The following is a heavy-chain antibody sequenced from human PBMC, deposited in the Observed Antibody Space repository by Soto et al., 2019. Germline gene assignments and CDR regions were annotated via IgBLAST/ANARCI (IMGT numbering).Heavy chain of an antibody. CDR3: AKDLGHGGRGAFDI. CDR1: GFTFSSYG. D-gene: IGHD7-27*01. CDR2: ISYDGSNK. Sequence: QVQLVESGGGVVQPGRSLRLSCAASGFTFSSYGIHWVRQAPGKGLEWVALISYDGSNKYYADSVKGRFTISRDNSKNTLYLQMSSLRTEDTAVYYCAKDLGHGGRGAFDIWGQGTMVTVSS. J-gene: IGHJ3*02. V-gene: IGHV3-30*18.